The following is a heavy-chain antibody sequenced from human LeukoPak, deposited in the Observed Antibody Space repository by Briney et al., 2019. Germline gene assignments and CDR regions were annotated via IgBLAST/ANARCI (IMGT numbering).Heavy chain of an antibody. CDR2: ISGSGGST. J-gene: IGHJ4*02. Sequence: GGSLRLSCAASGFTFSGYAMSWVRQAPGKGLEWVSAISGSGGSTYYADSVKGRFTISRDNSKKTLYLQMNSLRAEDTAVYYCARDQEYYYDSSGYLGYWGQGTLVTVSS. CDR1: GFTFSGYA. V-gene: IGHV3-23*01. CDR3: ARDQEYYYDSSGYLGY. D-gene: IGHD3-22*01.